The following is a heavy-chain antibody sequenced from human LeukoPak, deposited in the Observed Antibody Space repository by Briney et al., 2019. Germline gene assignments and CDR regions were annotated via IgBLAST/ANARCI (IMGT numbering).Heavy chain of an antibody. J-gene: IGHJ4*02. V-gene: IGHV3-7*03. CDR3: ARGSTVDY. D-gene: IGHD5/OR15-5a*01. CDR2: IKNDGSER. CDR1: GFVFRNYF. Sequence: PGGSLRLSCAASGFVFRNYFMSWVRQAPGKGLEWVASIKNDGSERYYVDSVRGRFTISRDNAKNSLYLQMNSLRAEDTAVYYCARGSTVDYWGQGTLVTVSS.